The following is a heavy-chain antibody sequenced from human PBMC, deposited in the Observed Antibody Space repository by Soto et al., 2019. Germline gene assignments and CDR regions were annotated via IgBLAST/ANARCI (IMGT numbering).Heavy chain of an antibody. CDR3: ARVFSDSSSFFDP. J-gene: IGHJ5*02. CDR1: GGSISSGGYY. D-gene: IGHD6-13*01. V-gene: IGHV4-31*03. CDR2: IYYSGRT. Sequence: SETLSLTCTVSGGSISSGGYYWSWIRHHPGKGLEWIGYIYYSGRTYYNPSLKSRVTISVDTSKNQFSLKLSSVTAADTAVYYCARVFSDSSSFFDPWGQGTLVTAPQ.